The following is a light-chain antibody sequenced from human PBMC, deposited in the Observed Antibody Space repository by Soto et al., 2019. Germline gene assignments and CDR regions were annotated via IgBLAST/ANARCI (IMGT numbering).Light chain of an antibody. CDR1: QSISSY. V-gene: IGKV1-39*01. CDR2: AAS. J-gene: IGKJ1*01. Sequence: DSQITQSRSSLCASGGDRVTITCRASQSISSYLNWYQQKPGKAPKLLIYAASSLQSGVPSRFSGSGSGTDFTLTISWVQPEHFATYYCQQGYSTPWTFGHGTKVDIK. CDR3: QQGYSTPWT.